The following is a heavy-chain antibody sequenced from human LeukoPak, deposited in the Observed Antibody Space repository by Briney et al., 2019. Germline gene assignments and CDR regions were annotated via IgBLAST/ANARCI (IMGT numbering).Heavy chain of an antibody. V-gene: IGHV4-30-2*01. J-gene: IGHJ3*02. D-gene: IGHD6-6*01. CDR1: GGSISSGGYS. CDR2: IYHSGST. Sequence: SQTLSLTCAVSGGSISSGGYSWSWIRQPPGKGLEWIGYIYHSGSTYYNPSPKSRVTISVDRSKNQFSLKLSSVTAADTAVYYCARTSIAARRANAFDIWGQGTMVTVSS. CDR3: ARTSIAARRANAFDI.